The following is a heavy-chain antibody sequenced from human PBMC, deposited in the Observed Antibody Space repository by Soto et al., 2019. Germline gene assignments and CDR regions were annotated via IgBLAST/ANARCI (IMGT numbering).Heavy chain of an antibody. D-gene: IGHD4-17*01. CDR1: GFSLRNSGVG. CDR2: ISWDDDK. J-gene: IGHJ4*02. CDR3: AHLTTGGFYFDY. V-gene: IGHV2-5*02. Sequence: QITLKESGPTLVKPTQTLTLTCTFSGFSLRNSGVGVGWIRQPPGKALEWLALISWDDDKRYSPSLKSRLTITKDTSKNQVVLTMTHMDPVDTATYYSAHLTTGGFYFDYWGQGTLVTVSS.